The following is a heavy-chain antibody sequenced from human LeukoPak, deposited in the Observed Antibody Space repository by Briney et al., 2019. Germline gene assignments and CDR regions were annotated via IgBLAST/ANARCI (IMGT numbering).Heavy chain of an antibody. D-gene: IGHD3-10*01. CDR1: GFTFSNYG. CDR2: TDTNGRDV. Sequence: PGGSLRLSCAASGFTFSNYGMNWVRQAPGKGLEWASFTDTNGRDVYYGDSVKGRFTISRDNAKNLLFLQMNGLRAEDTALYYCARGRSITLLLGVAMSDGFDIWGQGAMVAVSS. J-gene: IGHJ3*02. V-gene: IGHV3-21*06. CDR3: ARGRSITLLLGVAMSDGFDI.